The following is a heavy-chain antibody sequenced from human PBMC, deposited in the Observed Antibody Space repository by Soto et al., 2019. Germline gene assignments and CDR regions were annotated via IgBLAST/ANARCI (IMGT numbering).Heavy chain of an antibody. CDR2: IYYSGST. D-gene: IGHD3-16*02. Sequence: SETLSLTCTVSGGSISSYYWSWIRQPPGKGLEWIGYIYYSGSTNYNPSLKSRVTISVDTSKNQFSLKLSSVTAADTAVYYCARTTSYYDYVWGSYRSSNWFDPWGQGTLVTVSS. J-gene: IGHJ5*02. CDR1: GGSISSYY. CDR3: ARTTSYYDYVWGSYRSSNWFDP. V-gene: IGHV4-59*08.